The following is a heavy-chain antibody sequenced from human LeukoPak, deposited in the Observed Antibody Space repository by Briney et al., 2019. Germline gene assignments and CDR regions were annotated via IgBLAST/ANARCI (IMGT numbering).Heavy chain of an antibody. CDR1: GCSFTTYG. V-gene: IGHV3-23*01. J-gene: IGHJ4*02. CDR2: ISGSGDNT. D-gene: IGHD3-3*01. CDR3: VKKGRVLMPHDHFDY. Sequence: GGPLRLSCAASGCSFTTYGMSWVRQAPGKGLEWVSTISGSGDNTYYSDSVKGRFNISRDNSKNTVYLQMNSLRVEDTAVYYCVKKGRVLMPHDHFDYWGQGTLVIVSS.